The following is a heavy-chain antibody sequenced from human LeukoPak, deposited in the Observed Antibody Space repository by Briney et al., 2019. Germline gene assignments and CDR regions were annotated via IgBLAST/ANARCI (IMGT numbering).Heavy chain of an antibody. D-gene: IGHD6-19*01. CDR2: ISSSSSYI. CDR3: ARVGSSGWYGYYYYYYYMDV. J-gene: IGHJ6*03. Sequence: PGGSLRLSCAASGFTFSSYSMNWVRQAPGKGLEWVSSISSSSSYIYYADSVKGRFTISRDNAENSLYLQMNSLRAEDTAVYYCARVGSSGWYGYYYYYYYMDVWGKGTTVTVSS. CDR1: GFTFSSYS. V-gene: IGHV3-21*01.